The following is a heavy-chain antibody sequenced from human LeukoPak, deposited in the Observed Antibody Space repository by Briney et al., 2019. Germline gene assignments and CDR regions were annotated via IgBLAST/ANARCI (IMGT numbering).Heavy chain of an antibody. CDR2: IYYSGRT. CDR1: GASISSHF. V-gene: IGHV4-59*11. D-gene: IGHD1-1*01. J-gene: IGHJ3*01. Sequence: SETLSLSCTVSGASISSHFWNWIRQSPGKGLEWIGYIYYSGRTNYNPSLKSRVTISADTSKTQFSLKLYSVTAADTAVYYCARDPERGDGCGFDLWGQGKMVTVSS. CDR3: ARDPERGDGCGFDL.